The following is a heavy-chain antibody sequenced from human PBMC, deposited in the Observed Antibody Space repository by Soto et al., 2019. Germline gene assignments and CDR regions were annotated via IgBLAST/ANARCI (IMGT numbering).Heavy chain of an antibody. J-gene: IGHJ4*02. D-gene: IGHD4-17*01. Sequence: GASVKVSCKVCGYTLTELAIHWLRHAPGKGLEWMGGFDPEDGETIYAQKFQGRVTMTEDTSPDTAYMELISLRSEDTAVYYCVIVFAVTTSSIVYWGQRPLVSV. V-gene: IGHV1-24*01. CDR2: FDPEDGET. CDR1: GYTLTELA. CDR3: VIVFAVTTSSIVY.